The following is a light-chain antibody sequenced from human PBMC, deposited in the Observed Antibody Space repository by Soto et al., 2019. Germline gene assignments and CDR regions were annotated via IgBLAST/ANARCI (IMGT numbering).Light chain of an antibody. CDR1: SSDVGVYNY. J-gene: IGLJ1*01. CDR3: CSYAASYTFV. CDR2: DVS. V-gene: IGLV2-11*01. Sequence: QSALTQPRSVSGSPGQSVTISCTGTSSDVGVYNYVSWYQQYPGKAPKIMIYDVSKRPSGVPDRFSGSKSDNTASLTISGLQAEDEADYYCCSYAASYTFVFGSGTKVTV.